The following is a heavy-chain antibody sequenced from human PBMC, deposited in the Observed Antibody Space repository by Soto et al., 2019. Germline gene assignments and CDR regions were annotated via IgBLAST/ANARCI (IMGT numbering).Heavy chain of an antibody. V-gene: IGHV1-18*01. J-gene: IGHJ4*02. CDR1: GYTFTSYG. Sequence: ASVKVSCKASGYTFTSYGISWVRQAPGQGLEWMGWISAYNGNTNYAQKLQGRVTMTTDTSTSTAYMELRSLRSDDTAVYYCARYQVGIVVVVAATHPLDYWGQGTLVTVSS. D-gene: IGHD2-15*01. CDR3: ARYQVGIVVVVAATHPLDY. CDR2: ISAYNGNT.